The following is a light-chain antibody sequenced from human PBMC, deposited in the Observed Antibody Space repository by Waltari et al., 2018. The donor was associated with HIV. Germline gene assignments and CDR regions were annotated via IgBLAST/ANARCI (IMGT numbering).Light chain of an antibody. CDR3: ASYTARSIPWV. CDR2: DVI. CDR1: SSDFGCYYY. V-gene: IGLV2-14*03. Sequence: QPALTQPAPGSGSPGQSCTTPCTGTSSDFGCYYYVSLYQQHPGKPPKVLIYDVINRPSGISERFSGSKSGSTASLTISGLQAEDEADYYCASYTARSIPWVFGGGTKLTVV. J-gene: IGLJ3*02.